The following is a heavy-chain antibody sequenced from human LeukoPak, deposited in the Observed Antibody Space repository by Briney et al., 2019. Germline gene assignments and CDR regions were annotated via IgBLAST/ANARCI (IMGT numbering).Heavy chain of an antibody. CDR2: ISYDGSNK. Sequence: GGSLRLSCAASGFTFSSYAMHWVRQAPGKGLEWVAVISYDGSNKYYADSVKGRFTISRDNSKNTLYLQMNSLRAEDTGVYYCARGQVLRFLEWLYYFDYWGQGTLVTVSS. D-gene: IGHD3-3*01. V-gene: IGHV3-30-3*01. CDR3: ARGQVLRFLEWLYYFDY. J-gene: IGHJ4*02. CDR1: GFTFSSYA.